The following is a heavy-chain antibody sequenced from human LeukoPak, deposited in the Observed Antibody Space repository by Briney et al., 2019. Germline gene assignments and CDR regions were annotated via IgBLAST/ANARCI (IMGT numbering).Heavy chain of an antibody. V-gene: IGHV4-30-4*01. CDR1: GGSISSGDYY. Sequence: SETLSLTCTVSGGSISSGDYYWSWIRQPPGKGLEWIGYIYYSGSTYYNPSLKSRVTISVDTSKNQFSLRLSSVTAADTAVYYCARHRGSSSLFDYWGQGTLVTVSS. J-gene: IGHJ4*02. CDR2: IYYSGST. D-gene: IGHD6-6*01. CDR3: ARHRGSSSLFDY.